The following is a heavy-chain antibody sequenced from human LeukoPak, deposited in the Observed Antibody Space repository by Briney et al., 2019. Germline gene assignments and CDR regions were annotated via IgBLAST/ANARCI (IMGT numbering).Heavy chain of an antibody. CDR3: ASPVGYCSSTSCYAAWFDP. CDR2: IYYSGST. J-gene: IGHJ5*02. D-gene: IGHD2-2*01. Sequence: SETLSLTCTVSGGSISSSSYYWGWIRQPPGKGLEWIGSIYYSGSTYYNPSLKSRVTISVDTSKSQFSLKLSSVTAADTAVYYCASPVGYCSSTSCYAAWFDPWGQGTLVTVSS. CDR1: GGSISSSSYY. V-gene: IGHV4-39*01.